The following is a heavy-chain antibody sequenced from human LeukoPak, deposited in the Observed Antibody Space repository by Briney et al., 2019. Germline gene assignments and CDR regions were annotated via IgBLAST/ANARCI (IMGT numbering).Heavy chain of an antibody. D-gene: IGHD1-26*01. CDR3: ARDRWMGATRGLLYDY. CDR1: GFTFSSYW. V-gene: IGHV3-74*01. Sequence: GGSLRLFCAASGFTFSSYWMHWVRQAPGKGLVWVSRINSDGSSTSYADSVKGRFTISRDNAKNTLYLQMNSLRAEDTAVYYCARDRWMGATRGLLYDYWGQGTLVTVSS. J-gene: IGHJ4*02. CDR2: INSDGSST.